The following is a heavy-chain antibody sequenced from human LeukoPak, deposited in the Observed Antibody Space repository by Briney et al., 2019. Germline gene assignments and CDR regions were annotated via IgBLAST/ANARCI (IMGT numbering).Heavy chain of an antibody. J-gene: IGHJ4*02. D-gene: IGHD3-22*01. CDR3: ARGSTYYDSSGQVPFDY. CDR1: GFTFSSYG. Sequence: GGSLRLSCAASGFTFSSYGMNWVRQAPGKGLEWVSSISSSSGYIYYADSVKGRFTISRDNAKNSLYLQMNSLRTEDTAVYYCARGSTYYDSSGQVPFDYWGQGTLVTVSS. V-gene: IGHV3-21*01. CDR2: ISSSSGYI.